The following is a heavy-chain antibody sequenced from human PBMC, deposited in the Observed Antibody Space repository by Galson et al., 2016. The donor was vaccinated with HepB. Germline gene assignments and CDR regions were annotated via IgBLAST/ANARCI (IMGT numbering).Heavy chain of an antibody. CDR1: GFIFGDYA. CDR2: IRSKVYGGTA. Sequence: SLRLSCAASGFIFGDYAMNWFRRAPGKGLEWVGFIRSKVYGGTAEYAASVKGRFTISRDDSANSAYLQMSSLKTEDTALYYCSRGGGFRCNSAGCYLAHHSDLDFWGQGTLVTVSS. V-gene: IGHV3-49*03. D-gene: IGHD2-2*01. CDR3: SRGGGFRCNSAGCYLAHHSDLDF. J-gene: IGHJ4*02.